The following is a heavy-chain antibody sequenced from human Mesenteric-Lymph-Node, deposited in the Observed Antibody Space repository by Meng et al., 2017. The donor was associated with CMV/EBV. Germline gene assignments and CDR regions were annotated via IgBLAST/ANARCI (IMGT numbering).Heavy chain of an antibody. CDR1: GYTFIDYY. D-gene: IGHD3-22*01. CDR2: ISPYNGKT. Sequence: ASVKVSCKASGYTFIDYYIFWVRQAPGQGLEWMGWISPYNGKTNYVQKLQGRVTMTTDTSTNTAYMDLRSLRSDDTALYYCARALSPYYYDGSGYPPGDAFDIWGQGTMVTVSS. CDR3: ARALSPYYYDGSGYPPGDAFDI. J-gene: IGHJ3*02. V-gene: IGHV1-18*01.